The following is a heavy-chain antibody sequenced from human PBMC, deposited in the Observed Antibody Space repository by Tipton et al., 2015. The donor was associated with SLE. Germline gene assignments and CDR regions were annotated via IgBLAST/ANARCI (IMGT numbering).Heavy chain of an antibody. D-gene: IGHD5-18*01. V-gene: IGHV3-33*01. CDR1: GFTFRNYG. CDR3: ACGYSYGSDWFFDL. Sequence: SLRLSCVASGFTFRNYGMHWVRQAPGKGLEWVAVLWFDGSNKEYGDSVKGRFTISRDNSKSTLYLQMNSLRVEDTAVYYCACGYSYGSDWFFDLWGRGALVTVSS. CDR2: LWFDGSNK. J-gene: IGHJ2*01.